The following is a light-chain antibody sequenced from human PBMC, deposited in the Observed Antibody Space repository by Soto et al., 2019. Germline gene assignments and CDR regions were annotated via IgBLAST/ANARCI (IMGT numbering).Light chain of an antibody. Sequence: DIQMTQSPSSLSASAGDTVTITCRASQNIADYLSWYQQKPGKVPKLLIYAASTLQSGVPSRFSGSGSGTDFTLTISSLQPEDVATYYCQKYNSAPRLTFGGGTKVEIK. CDR3: QKYNSAPRLT. V-gene: IGKV1-27*01. CDR1: QNIADY. CDR2: AAS. J-gene: IGKJ4*01.